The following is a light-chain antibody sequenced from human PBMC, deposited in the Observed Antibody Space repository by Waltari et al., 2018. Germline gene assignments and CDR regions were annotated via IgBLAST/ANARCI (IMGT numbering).Light chain of an antibody. CDR2: GAS. CDR3: QQYNQWPAN. J-gene: IGKJ3*01. V-gene: IGKV3-15*01. Sequence: EIVLTQSPTTLSVSPGERVTLSCRASQSLTTNLAWYQQKPGQAPRLLVYGASIRVSDIPARFSGSGSGTEFTLTISSLQAEDFALYVCQQYNQWPANVGPGTKVDIK. CDR1: QSLTTN.